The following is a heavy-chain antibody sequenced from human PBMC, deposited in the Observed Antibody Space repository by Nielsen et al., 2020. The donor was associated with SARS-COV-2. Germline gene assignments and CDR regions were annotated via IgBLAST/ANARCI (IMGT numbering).Heavy chain of an antibody. D-gene: IGHD2-2*03. V-gene: IGHV3-30*18. CDR1: GFTFSTYG. CDR3: AKDFHGSVADFFGN. J-gene: IGHJ4*02. Sequence: GESLKISCAASGFTFSTYGIHWVRQAPGKGLEWVATISYDGSDEHYADSVKGRFTISRDNSKNTLYLQLTSLRAEDTALYFCAKDFHGSVADFFGNWGQGTLVTVSS. CDR2: ISYDGSDE.